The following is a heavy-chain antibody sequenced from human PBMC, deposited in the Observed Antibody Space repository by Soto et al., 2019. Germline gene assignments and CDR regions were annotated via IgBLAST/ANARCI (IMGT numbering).Heavy chain of an antibody. J-gene: IGHJ4*02. D-gene: IGHD3-22*01. CDR2: IYYSGST. Sequence: WIRQHPGKGLEWIGYIYYSGSTYYNPSLKSRVTISVDTSKNQFSLKLSSVTAADAAVYYCASASTYYYDSSGSPEYYFDYWGQGTLVTVSS. CDR3: ASASTYYYDSSGSPEYYFDY. V-gene: IGHV4-31*02.